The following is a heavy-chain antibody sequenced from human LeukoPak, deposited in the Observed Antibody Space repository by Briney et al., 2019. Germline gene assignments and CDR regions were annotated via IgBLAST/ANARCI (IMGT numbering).Heavy chain of an antibody. Sequence: PSETLSLTCAVYGGSFSGYYWSWIRQPPGKGLEWIGEINHSGSTNYNPSLKSRVTISVDTSKNQFSLKLSSVTAADTAVYYCARGGPVTIFGVVIIQYYGMDVWGQGTTVTVSS. J-gene: IGHJ6*02. CDR2: INHSGST. V-gene: IGHV4-34*01. CDR1: GGSFSGYY. D-gene: IGHD3-3*01. CDR3: ARGGPVTIFGVVIIQYYGMDV.